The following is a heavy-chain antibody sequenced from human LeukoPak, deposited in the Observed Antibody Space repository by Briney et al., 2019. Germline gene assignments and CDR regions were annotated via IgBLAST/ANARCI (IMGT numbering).Heavy chain of an antibody. CDR2: INHSGST. Sequence: SETLSLTCAVYGGSFSGYYWSWIRQPPGKGLEWIGEINHSGSTNYNPSLKSRVTISVDTSKNQFSLKLSSVTAADTAVYYCARGRALGYCSSTSCSGFDYWGQGTLVTVSS. J-gene: IGHJ4*02. CDR3: ARGRALGYCSSTSCSGFDY. D-gene: IGHD2-2*01. CDR1: GGSFSGYY. V-gene: IGHV4-34*01.